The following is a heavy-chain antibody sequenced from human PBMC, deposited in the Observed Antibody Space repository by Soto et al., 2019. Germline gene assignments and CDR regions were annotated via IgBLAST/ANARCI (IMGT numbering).Heavy chain of an antibody. Sequence: EVQLVESGGGLVKPGGSLRLSCAASGFTFSSYSMNWVRQAPGKGLEWVSSISSSSSYIYYADSVKGRFTISRDNAKNSLYLQMNILRAEDTAVYYCARDHPPIAVAGNYYYYYGMDVWGQGTTVTVSS. D-gene: IGHD6-19*01. V-gene: IGHV3-21*01. J-gene: IGHJ6*02. CDR2: ISSSSSYI. CDR1: GFTFSSYS. CDR3: ARDHPPIAVAGNYYYYYGMDV.